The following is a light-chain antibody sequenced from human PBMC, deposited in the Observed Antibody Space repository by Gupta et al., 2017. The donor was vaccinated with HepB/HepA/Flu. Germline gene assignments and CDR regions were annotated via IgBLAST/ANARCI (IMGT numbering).Light chain of an antibody. V-gene: IGKV2-30*01. Sequence: DIVMTQSPLSLPVTLGQPASMSCRSSQSPVYSDGYSYLNWFQQRPGQSPRRLIFQVSNRDCGVPGRFSGSGLGTDFTLKIKRVEAEAFGVYSRMQGKQWPHTFGQGTRLEIK. CDR2: QVS. CDR1: QSPVYSDGYSY. CDR3: MQGKQWPHT. J-gene: IGKJ5*01.